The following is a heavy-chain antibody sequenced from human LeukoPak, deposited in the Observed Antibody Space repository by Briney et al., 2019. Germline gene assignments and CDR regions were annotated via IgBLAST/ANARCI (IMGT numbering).Heavy chain of an antibody. J-gene: IGHJ4*02. CDR2: MNPDSGNT. D-gene: IGHD4-23*01. Sequence: ASVKVSCKASGYSLTSYDINWVRQATGQGLEWMGWMNPDSGNTGYAQKFQGRVTMTRDTSTSTAYLGLSSLRSEDTAVYYCATGESNVGTPHYWGQGTLITVSS. V-gene: IGHV1-8*01. CDR1: GYSLTSYD. CDR3: ATGESNVGTPHY.